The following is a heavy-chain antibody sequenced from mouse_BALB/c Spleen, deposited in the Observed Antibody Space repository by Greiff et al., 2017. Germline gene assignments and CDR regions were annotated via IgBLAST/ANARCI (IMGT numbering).Heavy chain of an antibody. Sequence: QVQLQQSGAELAKPGASVKMSCKASGYTFTSYWMHWVKQRPGQGLEWIGYINPSTGYTEYNQKFKGKATLTADKSSSTAYMQLNSLTSEDSAVYFWKRGGGDYWGQGTSVTVSS. J-gene: IGHJ4*01. V-gene: IGHV1-7*01. CDR2: INPSTGYT. CDR1: GYTFTSYW. CDR3: KRGGGDY.